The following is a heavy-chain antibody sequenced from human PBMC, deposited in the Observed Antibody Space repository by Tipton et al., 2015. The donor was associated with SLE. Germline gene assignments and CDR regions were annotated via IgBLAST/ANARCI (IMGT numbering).Heavy chain of an antibody. V-gene: IGHV1-18*01. D-gene: IGHD6-6*01. J-gene: IGHJ4*02. CDR1: GYTFSNYG. CDR2: FSAYNGNT. Sequence: QSGAEVKKPGASVKVSCKASGYTFSNYGISWVRQAPGQGLEWMGWFSAYNGNTNYAQKLQGRVTMTTDTSTSTAYMELRSLRSDDTAVYYCARDGSALYSSSAGDYWGQGTLVTVSS. CDR3: ARDGSALYSSSAGDY.